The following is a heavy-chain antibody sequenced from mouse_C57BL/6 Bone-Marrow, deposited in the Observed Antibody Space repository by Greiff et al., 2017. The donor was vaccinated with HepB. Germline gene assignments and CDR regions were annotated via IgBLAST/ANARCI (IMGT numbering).Heavy chain of an antibody. V-gene: IGHV1-55*01. CDR3: ALSSFWYFDV. D-gene: IGHD1-1*01. Sequence: QVQLQQPGAELVKPGASVKMSCKASGYTFTSYWITWVKQRPGQGLEWIGDIYPGSGSTNYNEKFKSKATLTVDKSSSTAYMQLSSLTSEDSAVYYCALSSFWYFDVWGTGTTVTVSS. CDR1: GYTFTSYW. CDR2: IYPGSGST. J-gene: IGHJ1*03.